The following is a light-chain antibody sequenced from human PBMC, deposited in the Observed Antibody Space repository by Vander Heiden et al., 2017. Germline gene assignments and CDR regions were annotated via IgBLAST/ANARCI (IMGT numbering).Light chain of an antibody. Sequence: DIWLTPSPSALSASVGARVTITCRASQSISSWLAWYQQKPGKAPKLLIYKASSLESGVPSRFSGSGSGTEFTLTISSLNPDDFATYYCQRDYSYGLTFGGGTKVEIK. CDR1: QSISSW. J-gene: IGKJ4*01. CDR2: KAS. V-gene: IGKV1-5*03. CDR3: QRDYSYGLT.